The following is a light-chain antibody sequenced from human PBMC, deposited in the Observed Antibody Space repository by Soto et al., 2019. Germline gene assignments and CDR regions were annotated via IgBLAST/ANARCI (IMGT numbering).Light chain of an antibody. V-gene: IGLV1-40*01. CDR3: QSYDSSLSGSG. CDR2: GNS. CDR1: SSNIGAGYD. J-gene: IGLJ7*01. Sequence: QSVLTQPPSVSGAPGQRVTISCTGTSSNIGAGYDVHWYQQLPGTAPKLLIYGNSNRPSGVPDRFSGSKSGPSASLAITGRQAEDVADYYCQSYDSSLSGSGFGGGTQLTVL.